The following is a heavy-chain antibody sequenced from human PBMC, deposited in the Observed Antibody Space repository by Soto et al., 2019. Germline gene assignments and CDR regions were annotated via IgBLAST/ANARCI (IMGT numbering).Heavy chain of an antibody. CDR1: GGTFSSYA. CDR2: IIPIFGTA. D-gene: IGHD2-2*01. V-gene: IGHV1-69*06. Sequence: SVKVSCKASGGTFSSYAISWVRQAPGQGLEWMGGIIPIFGTANYAQKFQGRVTITADKSTSTAYMELSSLRSEDTAVYYCASEGYCSSTSCLDYYYYGMDVWGQGTTVTVSS. CDR3: ASEGYCSSTSCLDYYYYGMDV. J-gene: IGHJ6*02.